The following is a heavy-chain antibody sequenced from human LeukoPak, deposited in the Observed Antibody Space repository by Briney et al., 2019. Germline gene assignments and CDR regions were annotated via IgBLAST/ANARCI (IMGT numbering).Heavy chain of an antibody. V-gene: IGHV3-23*01. D-gene: IGHD3-10*01. Sequence: GGSLRLSSAASGFTFSSYAMGWVRQAPGKGLEWVSAISGSGGSTYYADSVKGRFTISRDNSKNTLYLQMNSLRAEDTAVYYCAKDLGGQPCYFDYWGQGTLVTVSS. CDR3: AKDLGGQPCYFDY. J-gene: IGHJ4*02. CDR2: ISGSGGST. CDR1: GFTFSSYA.